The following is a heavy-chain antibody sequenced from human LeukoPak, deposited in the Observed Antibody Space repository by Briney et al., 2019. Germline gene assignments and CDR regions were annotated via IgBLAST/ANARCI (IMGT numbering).Heavy chain of an antibody. CDR3: ARGMVRSYYGLDV. J-gene: IGHJ6*02. Sequence: GGSPRLSCAASGFTVNSNYIHWVRQAPGKGLEWVSVIYSGGGTLYADSVKGRFTISRDISKDTVFLQMNSVRTKDTALYHCARGMVRSYYGLDVWGQGTTVIVSS. CDR2: IYSGGGT. V-gene: IGHV3-53*01. D-gene: IGHD3-10*01. CDR1: GFTVNSNY.